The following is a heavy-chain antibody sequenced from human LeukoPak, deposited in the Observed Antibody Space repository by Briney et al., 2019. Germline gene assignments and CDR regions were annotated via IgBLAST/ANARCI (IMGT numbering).Heavy chain of an antibody. Sequence: GGSLRLSCAASGFTFSSHSMNWVRQAPGKGLEWVSSISSSSSYIYYADSVKGRFTISRDNAKNSLYLQMNSLRAEDTAVYYCARAHGTDPWDYFDYWGQGTLVTVSS. CDR1: GFTFSSHS. V-gene: IGHV3-21*01. CDR2: ISSSSSYI. CDR3: ARAHGTDPWDYFDY. J-gene: IGHJ4*02. D-gene: IGHD6-13*01.